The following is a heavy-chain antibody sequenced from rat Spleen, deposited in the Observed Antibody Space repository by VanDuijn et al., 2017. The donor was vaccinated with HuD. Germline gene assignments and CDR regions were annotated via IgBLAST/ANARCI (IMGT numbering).Heavy chain of an antibody. J-gene: IGHJ2*01. Sequence: QVQLKESGPGLVRPSQTLSLTCTVSGLSLTSNSVSWIRQPPGKGLEWMGLIWKNGGTDYSSAIKSRLSISRDTSKSQVFLRMSSLQTEDTATYYCARDAGILRYWGQGVMVTVSS. CDR2: IWKNGGT. V-gene: IGHV2-47*01. CDR3: ARDAGILRY. CDR1: GLSLTSNS. D-gene: IGHD1-6*01.